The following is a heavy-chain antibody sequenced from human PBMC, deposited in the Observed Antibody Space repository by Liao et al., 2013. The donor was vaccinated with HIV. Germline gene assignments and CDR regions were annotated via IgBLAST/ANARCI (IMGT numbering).Heavy chain of an antibody. V-gene: IGHV4-39*07. CDR1: GGSINNSYYH. CDR2: IYYNGST. CDR3: ARVMTLLRWRGDC. Sequence: QLQLQESGPGLVKPSESLSLTCTVSGGSINNSYYHWGWIRQSPGKGLEWIGSIYYNGSTSYNPSLKSRVIMSVDTSKNHFSLKLISVTAADTAVYYCARVMTLLRWRGDCWGQGSLVTVSS. D-gene: IGHD2-15*01. J-gene: IGHJ4*02.